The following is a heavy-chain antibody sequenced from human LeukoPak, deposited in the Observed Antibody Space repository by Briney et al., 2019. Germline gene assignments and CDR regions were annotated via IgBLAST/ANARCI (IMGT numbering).Heavy chain of an antibody. Sequence: GASVKVSCKASGYTFTDYYMHWVRQAPGQGLEWMGRINPNSGGTNYAQKFQGRVTMTRDTSISTAYMELSRLRSDDTAVYYCARSDYYDSSGGDFDYWGQGTLVTVSS. D-gene: IGHD3-22*01. CDR3: ARSDYYDSSGGDFDY. J-gene: IGHJ4*02. CDR2: INPNSGGT. CDR1: GYTFTDYY. V-gene: IGHV1-2*06.